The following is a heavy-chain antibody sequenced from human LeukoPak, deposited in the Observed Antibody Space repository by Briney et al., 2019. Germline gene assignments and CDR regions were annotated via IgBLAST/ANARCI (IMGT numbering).Heavy chain of an antibody. Sequence: GGSLRLSXAASGFTFSSYGMHWVRQAPGKGLEWEAVIWYDGSNKYYADSVKGRFTISRDNSKNTLYLQMNSLRAEDTAVYYCAKSDLVVVNDAFDIWGQGTMVTVSS. D-gene: IGHD3-22*01. V-gene: IGHV3-33*06. CDR2: IWYDGSNK. CDR3: AKSDLVVVNDAFDI. CDR1: GFTFSSYG. J-gene: IGHJ3*02.